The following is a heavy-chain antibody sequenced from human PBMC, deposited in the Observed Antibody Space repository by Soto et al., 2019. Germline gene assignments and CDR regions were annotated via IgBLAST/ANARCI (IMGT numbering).Heavy chain of an antibody. CDR1: GGSISSYD. Sequence: PSETLSLTGTVSGGSISSYDCSWIRQPAWKGLEWIGRIYTSGSTNYNPSLKSRVTMSVDTSKNQFSLKLSSVTAADTAVYYCARSGGRSAYLSFDYLGPGTLVPVFS. CDR3: ARSGGRSAYLSFDY. J-gene: IGHJ4*02. D-gene: IGHD3-3*01. V-gene: IGHV4-4*07. CDR2: IYTSGST.